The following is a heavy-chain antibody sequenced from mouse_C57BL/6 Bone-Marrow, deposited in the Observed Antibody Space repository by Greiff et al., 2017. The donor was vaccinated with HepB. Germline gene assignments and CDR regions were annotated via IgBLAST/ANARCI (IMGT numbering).Heavy chain of an antibody. CDR3: TVGRLRRLSFAY. D-gene: IGHD2-4*01. CDR2: IRLESDNYAT. CDR1: GFTFSNYW. J-gene: IGHJ3*01. Sequence: EVQVVESGGGLVQPGGSMKLSCVASGFTFSNYWMNWVRQSPEKGLEWVAQIRLESDNYATHYAESVKGRFTISRDDSKSSVYLQMNNIRAEDTGIYYCTVGRLRRLSFAYWGQGTLVTVSA. V-gene: IGHV6-3*01.